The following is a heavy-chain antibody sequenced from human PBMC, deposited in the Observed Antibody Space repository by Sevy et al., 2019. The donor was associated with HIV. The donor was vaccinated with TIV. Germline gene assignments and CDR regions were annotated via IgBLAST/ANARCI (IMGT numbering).Heavy chain of an antibody. Sequence: GGSLRLSCAASGFTFSSYAMHWVRQAPGKGLEWVAVISYDGSNKYYADSVKGRFTISRDNSKKTRYLQMNSLRAEDTAVYYCARPRGEGYFDYWGQGTLVTVSS. V-gene: IGHV3-30-3*01. J-gene: IGHJ4*02. D-gene: IGHD3-10*01. CDR3: ARPRGEGYFDY. CDR2: ISYDGSNK. CDR1: GFTFSSYA.